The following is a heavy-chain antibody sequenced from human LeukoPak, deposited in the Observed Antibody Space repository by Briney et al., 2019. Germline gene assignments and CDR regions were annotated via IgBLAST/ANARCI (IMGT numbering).Heavy chain of an antibody. D-gene: IGHD2-2*01. CDR3: ARHLSDITSSPNY. J-gene: IGHJ4*02. CDR1: GYSFTNYW. CDR2: IYPVDSDT. V-gene: IGHV5-51*01. Sequence: GESLKISCQGSGYSFTNYWIGWVRQMPGKGLEWMGIIYPVDSDTRYSPSFQGQVTISADKSISTAYLQWSSLKASDTAMYYCARHLSDITSSPNYWGPGTLVTVSS.